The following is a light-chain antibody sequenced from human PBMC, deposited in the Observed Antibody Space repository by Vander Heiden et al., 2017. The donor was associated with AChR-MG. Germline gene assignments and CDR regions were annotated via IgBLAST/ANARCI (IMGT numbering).Light chain of an antibody. V-gene: IGLV1-51*01. J-gene: IGLJ2*01. CDR2: DNN. CDR1: SSNIGNNY. Sequence: QSVLTQPPSVSAAPGQKVTISCSGSSSNIGNNYVSWYQQLPGTAPKLLSYDNNKRPSGIPDRFSGSKSGTSATLGITGLQTGDEADYYCGTWDSSLSAVVLGGGTKLTVL. CDR3: GTWDSSLSAVV.